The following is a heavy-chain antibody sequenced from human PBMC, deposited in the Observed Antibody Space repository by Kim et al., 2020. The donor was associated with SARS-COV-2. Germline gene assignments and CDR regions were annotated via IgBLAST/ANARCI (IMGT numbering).Heavy chain of an antibody. V-gene: IGHV3-23*01. CDR3: AKDTRRNGYYVDT. Sequence: DYAESVKGRFTITRDESQRILYRQMNSATADDTAVYYCAKDTRRNGYYVDTWGQGTLVTVSS. D-gene: IGHD2-8*01. J-gene: IGHJ4*02.